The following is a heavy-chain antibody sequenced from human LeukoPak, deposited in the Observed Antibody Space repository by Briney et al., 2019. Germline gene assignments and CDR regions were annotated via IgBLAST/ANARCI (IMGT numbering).Heavy chain of an antibody. Sequence: GRSLRLSCAASGFTFDDYAMHWVRQAPGKGLEWVSGISWNSGSIGYADSVKGRFTISRDNAKNSLYLQMNSLRAEDTALYYCAYGDSAFDIWGQGTMVTVSS. CDR1: GFTFDDYA. CDR2: ISWNSGSI. J-gene: IGHJ3*02. V-gene: IGHV3-9*01. CDR3: AYGDSAFDI. D-gene: IGHD4-17*01.